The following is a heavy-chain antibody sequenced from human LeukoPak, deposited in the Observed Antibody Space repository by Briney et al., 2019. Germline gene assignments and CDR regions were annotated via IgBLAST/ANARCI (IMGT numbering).Heavy chain of an antibody. CDR3: ARGLSSTRRESDY. CDR1: GGSIRNFY. V-gene: IGHV4-59*01. Sequence: PSETLSLTCSVSGGSIRNFYWGWIRQSPGKGLEWMGYVDDSGRTSYNPSLKSRVTISIDTSKKQLSLRLRSVTAADTAVYVCARGLSSTRRESDYWGQGTLVTVSS. J-gene: IGHJ4*02. CDR2: VDDSGRT. D-gene: IGHD2-2*01.